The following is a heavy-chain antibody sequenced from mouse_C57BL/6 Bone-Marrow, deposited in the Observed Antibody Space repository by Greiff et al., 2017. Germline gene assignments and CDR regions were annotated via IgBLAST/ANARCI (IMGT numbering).Heavy chain of an antibody. J-gene: IGHJ2*01. Sequence: VHLVESGPGLVQPSQSLSITCTVSGFSLTSYGVHWVRQSPGQGLEWLGVIWRGGSTDYNAAFMSRLSITKDNSKSQVFFKMNSLQADDTAIYYCAKGGGDWYYFDDWGQGTTLTVSS. CDR2: IWRGGST. V-gene: IGHV2-5*01. CDR1: GFSLTSYG. D-gene: IGHD2-13*01. CDR3: AKGGGDWYYFDD.